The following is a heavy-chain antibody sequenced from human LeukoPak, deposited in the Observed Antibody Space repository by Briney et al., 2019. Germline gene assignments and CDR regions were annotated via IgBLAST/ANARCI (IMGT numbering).Heavy chain of an antibody. CDR3: ARHVVYRRDGNRWFDP. CDR1: GGSISSYY. J-gene: IGHJ5*02. CDR2: IYYSGST. D-gene: IGHD5-24*01. V-gene: IGHV4-59*08. Sequence: YPSETLSLTCTVSGGSISSYYWSWIRQPPGKGLEWIGYIYYSGSTNYNPSLKSRVTISVDTSKNQFSLTLSSVTAADTAVYYCARHVVYRRDGNRWFDPWGQGTLVTVSS.